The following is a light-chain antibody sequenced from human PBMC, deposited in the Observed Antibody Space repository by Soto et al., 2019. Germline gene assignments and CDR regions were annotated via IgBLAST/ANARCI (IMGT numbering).Light chain of an antibody. CDR1: SSDIGRYNY. Sequence: QSALTQPPSASGSPGQSVTISCTGTSSDIGRYNYVSWYQQHRGKAPKLTIFEVTERPSGVPDRFSGSKSGNTASLTVSGLQAEDEADYYCSSYAANNNLVFGGGTKVTVL. V-gene: IGLV2-8*01. J-gene: IGLJ2*01. CDR3: SSYAANNNLV. CDR2: EVT.